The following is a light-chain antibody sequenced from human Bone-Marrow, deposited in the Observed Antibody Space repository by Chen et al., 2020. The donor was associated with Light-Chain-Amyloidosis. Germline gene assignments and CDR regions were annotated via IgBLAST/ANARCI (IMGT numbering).Light chain of an antibody. CDR2: RDT. V-gene: IGLV3-25*03. J-gene: IGLJ2*01. Sequence: YELTQPPSVSVSPGQTARNPPPGDDLPTKYAYWYQQKPGQAPVLVIHRDTERPSGISERFSGSSSGTTATLTISGVQAEDEADYHCQSADSSGTYEVIFGGGTKLTVL. CDR1: DLPTKY. CDR3: QSADSSGTYEVI.